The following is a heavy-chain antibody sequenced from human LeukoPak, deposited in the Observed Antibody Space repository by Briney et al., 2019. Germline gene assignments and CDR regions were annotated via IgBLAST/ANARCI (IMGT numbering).Heavy chain of an antibody. Sequence: PGGSLRLSCAASGFTFSSYAMHWVRQATGKGLEWVSAIGTAGDTYYPGPLKGRFTISRENAKNSLYLQMNSLRAGDTAVYYCARARWSGYFGAFDIWGQGTMVTVSS. CDR2: IGTAGDT. D-gene: IGHD3-3*01. CDR3: ARARWSGYFGAFDI. CDR1: GFTFSSYA. V-gene: IGHV3-13*04. J-gene: IGHJ3*02.